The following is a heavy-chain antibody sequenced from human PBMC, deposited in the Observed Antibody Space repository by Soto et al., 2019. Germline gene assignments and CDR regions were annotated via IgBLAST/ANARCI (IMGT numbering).Heavy chain of an antibody. V-gene: IGHV3-23*01. CDR2: VSETGTVT. Sequence: PGGSLRLSCVASGINLINHAMTWVRQAPGKGLEWVSTVSETGTVTYYADSVKGRFTISRDNSRNTLYLQLNNLRAEDTAVYYCVTGSSGTRGEDFWRPGALVTVSS. CDR1: GINLINHA. J-gene: IGHJ1*01. CDR3: VTGSSGTRGEDF. D-gene: IGHD3-16*01.